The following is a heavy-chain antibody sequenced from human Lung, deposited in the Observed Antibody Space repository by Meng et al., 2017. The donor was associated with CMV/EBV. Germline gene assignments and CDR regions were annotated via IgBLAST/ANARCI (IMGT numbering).Heavy chain of an antibody. CDR3: ARVQGVREDGYNLWALQPYYFDY. CDR1: GGSVSSGSYY. Sequence: SETLSLXCTVSGGSVSSGSYYWSWIRQPPGKGLEWIGYIYYSGSTNYNPSLKSRVTISVDTSKNQFSLKLSSVTAADSAVYYCARVQGVREDGYNLWALQPYYFDYWGXGTLVTVSS. J-gene: IGHJ4*01. V-gene: IGHV4-61*01. CDR2: IYYSGST. D-gene: IGHD5-24*01.